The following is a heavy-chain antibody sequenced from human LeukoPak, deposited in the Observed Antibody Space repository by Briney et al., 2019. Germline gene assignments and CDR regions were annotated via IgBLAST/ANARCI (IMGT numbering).Heavy chain of an antibody. Sequence: ASVKVSCKASGGPFSSYAISWVRQAPGQGLEWMGGIIPIFGTANYAQKFQGRVTITADKSTSTAYMELSSLRSEDTAVYYCASGYYYDSSGYYPYWYFDLWGRGTLVTVSS. CDR1: GGPFSSYA. V-gene: IGHV1-69*06. CDR2: IIPIFGTA. CDR3: ASGYYYDSSGYYPYWYFDL. D-gene: IGHD3-22*01. J-gene: IGHJ2*01.